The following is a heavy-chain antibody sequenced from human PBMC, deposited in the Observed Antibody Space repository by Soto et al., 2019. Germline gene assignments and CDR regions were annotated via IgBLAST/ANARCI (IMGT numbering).Heavy chain of an antibody. D-gene: IGHD3-22*01. CDR3: ATAVGSGYHIFDY. CDR1: GFTFDDYA. CDR2: ISWNSGSI. V-gene: IGHV3-9*01. Sequence: EVQLVESGGGLVQPGRSLRLSCAASGFTFDDYAMHWVRQAPGQGLEWVSGISWNSGSIGYADSVKGRFTISRDNAKNSLYLQMNSLRAEDTALYYCATAVGSGYHIFDYWGQGTLVTVSS. J-gene: IGHJ4*02.